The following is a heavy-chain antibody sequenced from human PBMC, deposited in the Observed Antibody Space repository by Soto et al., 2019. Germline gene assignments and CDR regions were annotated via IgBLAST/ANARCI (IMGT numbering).Heavy chain of an antibody. J-gene: IGHJ6*03. V-gene: IGHV5-51*01. Sequence: GESLKISCKGSGYSFTSYWIGWVRQMPGKGLEWMGIIYPGDSDTRYSPSFQGQVTISADKSISTAYLQWSSLKASDTAMYYCARLHRVRGVIDYYYYMDVWGKGTTVTVSS. D-gene: IGHD3-10*01. CDR2: IYPGDSDT. CDR1: GYSFTSYW. CDR3: ARLHRVRGVIDYYYYMDV.